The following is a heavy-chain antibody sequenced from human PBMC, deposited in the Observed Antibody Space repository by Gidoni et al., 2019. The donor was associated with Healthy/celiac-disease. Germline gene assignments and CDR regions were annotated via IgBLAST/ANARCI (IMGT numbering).Heavy chain of an antibody. CDR2: INHSGST. Sequence: QVQLQQWGAGLLKPSETLSLTCAVYGGSFSGYYWSLIRQPPGKGLEWIGEINHSGSTNYNPSLKSRVTISVDTSKNQFSLKLSSVTAADTAVYYCASRYKIPAAGKYFQHWGQGTLVTVSS. J-gene: IGHJ1*01. V-gene: IGHV4-34*01. CDR1: GGSFSGYY. CDR3: ASRYKIPAAGKYFQH. D-gene: IGHD2-2*01.